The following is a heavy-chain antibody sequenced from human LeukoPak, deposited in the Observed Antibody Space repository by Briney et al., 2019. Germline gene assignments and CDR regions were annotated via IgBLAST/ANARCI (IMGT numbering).Heavy chain of an antibody. V-gene: IGHV3-23*01. CDR2: ISGSGGST. CDR1: GFTFSSYA. J-gene: IGHJ5*02. D-gene: IGHD3-10*01. CDR3: AKDPFGSGSYKWRFDP. Sequence: PGGSLRLSCAASGFTFSSYAMSWVRQAPGKGLEWVSAISGSGGSTYYADSVKGRFTISRDNSKNTLYLQMNSLRAEDTAVYYCAKDPFGSGSYKWRFDPWGQGTLVTVSS.